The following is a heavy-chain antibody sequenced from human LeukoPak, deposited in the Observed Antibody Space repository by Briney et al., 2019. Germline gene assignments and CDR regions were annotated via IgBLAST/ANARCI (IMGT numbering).Heavy chain of an antibody. V-gene: IGHV4-4*07. D-gene: IGHD1-26*01. Sequence: PSETLSLTCTVSGGSICSYYWSWIRQPAGKGLEWIGRIYTSGSTNYNPSLKSRVTMSVDTSKNQFSLKLSSVTAADTAVYYCARDWEEWDHAWFDPWGQGTLVTVSS. CDR1: GGSICSYY. CDR3: ARDWEEWDHAWFDP. CDR2: IYTSGST. J-gene: IGHJ5*02.